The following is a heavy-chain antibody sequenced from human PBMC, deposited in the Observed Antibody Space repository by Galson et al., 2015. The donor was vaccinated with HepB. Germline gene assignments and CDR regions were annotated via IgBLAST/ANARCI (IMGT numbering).Heavy chain of an antibody. CDR1: GFTFSSYA. CDR2: ISYDGSNK. V-gene: IGHV3-30-3*01. D-gene: IGHD2-21*02. J-gene: IGHJ4*02. CDR3: ARGDCGGDCYILGF. Sequence: SLRLSCAASGFTFSSYAMHWVRQAPGKGLEWVAVISYDGSNKYYADSVKGRFTISRDNSKNTLYLQMNSLRAEDTAVYYCARGDCGGDCYILGFWGQGTLVTVSS.